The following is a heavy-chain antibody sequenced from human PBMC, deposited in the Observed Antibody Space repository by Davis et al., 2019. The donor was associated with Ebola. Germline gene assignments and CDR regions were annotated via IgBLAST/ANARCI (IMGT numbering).Heavy chain of an antibody. V-gene: IGHV3-30*04. CDR1: GFTFSSYA. Sequence: PGGSLRLSCAASGFTFSSYAMHWVRQAPGKGLEWVAVISYDGSNKYYADSVKGRFTISRDNSKNTLYLQMNSLRAEDTAVYYCARPNWGPYYYYGMDVWGQGTTVTVSS. CDR2: ISYDGSNK. J-gene: IGHJ6*02. CDR3: ARPNWGPYYYYGMDV. D-gene: IGHD7-27*01.